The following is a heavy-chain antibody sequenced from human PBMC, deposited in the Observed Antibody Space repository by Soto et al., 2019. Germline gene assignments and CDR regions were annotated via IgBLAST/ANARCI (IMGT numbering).Heavy chain of an antibody. V-gene: IGHV3-74*01. CDR1: GFTSRNYW. Sequence: PGGSLRLSCAASGFTSRNYWMHWGRQAPGKGVVWVSRIKSDGSSTSYADSVKGRFTISRDNSKNTLYLQMNSLRADDTAVYYCAKDYCSGGSCSSAEYFHHWGQGTLVTVSS. J-gene: IGHJ1*01. CDR2: IKSDGSST. CDR3: AKDYCSGGSCSSAEYFHH. D-gene: IGHD2-15*01.